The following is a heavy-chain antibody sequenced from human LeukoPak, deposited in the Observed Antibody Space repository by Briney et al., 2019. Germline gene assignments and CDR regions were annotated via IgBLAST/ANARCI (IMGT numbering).Heavy chain of an antibody. D-gene: IGHD1-14*01. J-gene: IGHJ4*02. CDR3: GTQAGGNPAY. Sequence: GGSLRLSCAASGFTFSTYAMTWVRQAPGKGLVWVSRITNDGSSTTYADSVKGRFTISRDNAKNMLYLQVNSLRAEDTAVYYCGTQAGGNPAYWGQGTLVTVSS. V-gene: IGHV3-74*01. CDR2: ITNDGSST. CDR1: GFTFSTYA.